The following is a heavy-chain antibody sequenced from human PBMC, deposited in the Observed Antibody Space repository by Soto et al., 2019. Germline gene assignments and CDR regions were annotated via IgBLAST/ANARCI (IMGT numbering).Heavy chain of an antibody. CDR3: ARHKSTSSFDY. Sequence: PSERMSLTCAACGGCIRSSSFFWGWIRQPPGKGLEWIGSIYYSGRIYSNTSLKSRVTISVDTPNNQFSLKLASVPAAATAMYYGARHKSTSSFDYWRDGTLDTVS. CDR1: GGCIRSSSFF. J-gene: IGHJ4*01. CDR2: IYYSGRI. V-gene: IGHV4-39*01.